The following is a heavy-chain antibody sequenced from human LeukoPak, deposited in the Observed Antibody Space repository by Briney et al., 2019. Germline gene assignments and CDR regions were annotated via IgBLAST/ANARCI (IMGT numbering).Heavy chain of an antibody. CDR2: ISSSGRTI. J-gene: IGHJ4*02. Sequence: GGSLRPSCAASGFTFTSFEMNWVRQAPGKGLEWVSYISSSGRTIYYADSVKGRFTISRDNAKNSLYLQMNSLRAEDTAVYYCATKLIAAHDYWGQGTLVTVSS. V-gene: IGHV3-48*03. CDR1: GFTFTSFE. D-gene: IGHD6-6*01. CDR3: ATKLIAAHDY.